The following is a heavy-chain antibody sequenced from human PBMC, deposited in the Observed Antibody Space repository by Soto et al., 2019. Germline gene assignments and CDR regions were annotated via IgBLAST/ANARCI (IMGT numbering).Heavy chain of an antibody. CDR3: ARGTNCSGGSCYPSGVFDY. CDR2: IIPIFGTA. D-gene: IGHD2-15*01. J-gene: IGHJ4*02. V-gene: IGHV1-69*06. CDR1: GGTFSSYA. Sequence: QVQLVQSGAEVKKPGSSVKVSCKASGGTFSSYAISWVRQAPGQGLEWMGGIIPIFGTANYAQKFQGRVTITADKSTSTAYMELSSLRSEDTAVYYCARGTNCSGGSCYPSGVFDYWGQGTLVTVSS.